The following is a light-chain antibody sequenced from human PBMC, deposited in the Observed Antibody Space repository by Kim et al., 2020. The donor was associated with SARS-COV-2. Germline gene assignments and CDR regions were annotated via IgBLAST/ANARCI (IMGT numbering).Light chain of an antibody. J-gene: IGLJ3*02. CDR1: RPISVAIYS. Sequence: TVTLRRPISVAIYSIHCYQQEPGMLPQFLFRYKSDSIKQQASGVPSRFSGSKDASTNAGLLVISRLQSQDEADYYCAIWYSNTWVFGGGTQLTVL. V-gene: IGLV5-39*01. CDR3: AIWYSNTWV. CDR2: YKSDSIK.